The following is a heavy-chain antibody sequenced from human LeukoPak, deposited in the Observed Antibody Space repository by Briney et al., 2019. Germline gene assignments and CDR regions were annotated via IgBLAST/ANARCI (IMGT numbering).Heavy chain of an antibody. V-gene: IGHV1-46*01. J-gene: IGHJ4*02. Sequence: ASVKVSCKASGYTFTSYYMHWVRQAPGQGLEWMGIINPSGGSTSYAQKFQGRVTTTRDTSTSTVYMELSSLRSEDTAVYYCARDRAVVGGNYYFDYWGQGTLVTVSS. CDR3: ARDRAVVGGNYYFDY. D-gene: IGHD3-10*01. CDR2: INPSGGST. CDR1: GYTFTSYY.